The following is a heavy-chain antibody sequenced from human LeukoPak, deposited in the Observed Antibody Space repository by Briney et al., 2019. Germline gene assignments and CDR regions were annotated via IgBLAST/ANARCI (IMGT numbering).Heavy chain of an antibody. CDR2: IYHSGST. D-gene: IGHD1-1*01. J-gene: IGHJ4*02. CDR1: GYSISSGYY. CDR3: ASNIRGLQHFDY. Sequence: SETLSLTCAVSGYSISSGYYWGWIRQPPGKGLEWIGSIYHSGSTYYNPSLKSRVTISVDTSKNQFSLKLSSVTAADTAVYYCASNIRGLQHFDYWVQGPLATVSS. V-gene: IGHV4-38-2*01.